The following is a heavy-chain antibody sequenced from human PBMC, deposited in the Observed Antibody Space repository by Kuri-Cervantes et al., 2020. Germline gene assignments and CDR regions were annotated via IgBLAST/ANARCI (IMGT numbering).Heavy chain of an antibody. J-gene: IGHJ4*02. Sequence: SVKVSCKASGYTFTYRYLHWVRQAPGQALEWMGWITPFNGNTNYAQKFQDRVTMTRNTSISTAYMGLSSLRSEDTAVYYCARGFRVRYFDWLHKPHQYYFDYWGQGTLVTVSS. CDR2: ITPFNGNT. CDR3: ARGFRVRYFDWLHKPHQYYFDY. V-gene: IGHV1-45*02. D-gene: IGHD3-9*01. CDR1: GYTFTYRY.